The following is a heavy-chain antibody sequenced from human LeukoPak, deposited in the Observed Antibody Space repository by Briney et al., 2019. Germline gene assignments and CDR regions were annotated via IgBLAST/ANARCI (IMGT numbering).Heavy chain of an antibody. D-gene: IGHD3-3*01. CDR2: IWYDGSNK. CDR1: GYTFTGYY. J-gene: IGHJ4*02. Sequence: SCKASGYTFTGYYMHWVRQAPGKGLEWVAVIWYDGSNKYYADSVKGRFTISRDNSKNTLYLQMNSLRAEDTAVYYCAKSVGVVITAHYYFDYWGQGTLVTVSS. CDR3: AKSVGVVITAHYYFDY. V-gene: IGHV3-33*06.